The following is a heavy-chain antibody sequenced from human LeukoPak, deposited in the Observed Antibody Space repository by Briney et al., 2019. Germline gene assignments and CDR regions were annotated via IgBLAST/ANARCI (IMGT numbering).Heavy chain of an antibody. V-gene: IGHV3-66*01. CDR3: ARDGRSYGFDY. Sequence: GGSLRLSCAAPGFTVSSNYMSWVRQAPGKGLEWVSVIYSGGSTYYADSVKGRFTISRDNSKNTLYLQMNSLRAEDTAVYYCARDGRSYGFDYWGQGTLVTVSS. CDR1: GFTVSSNY. J-gene: IGHJ4*02. D-gene: IGHD5-18*01. CDR2: IYSGGST.